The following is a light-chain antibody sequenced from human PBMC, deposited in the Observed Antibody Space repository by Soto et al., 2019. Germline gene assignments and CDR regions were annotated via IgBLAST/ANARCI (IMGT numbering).Light chain of an antibody. CDR1: QSVSSSSY. J-gene: IGKJ4*01. Sequence: EIVLTQSPGTLSLSPGERPTLSCRASQSVSSSSYLAWYQQKPGQAPRLLIYGASSRATGIPDRFSGSGSGTDFTLTISRLEPEDFAVYYCQQYGSSLTFGGGTKVEIK. CDR3: QQYGSSLT. V-gene: IGKV3-20*01. CDR2: GAS.